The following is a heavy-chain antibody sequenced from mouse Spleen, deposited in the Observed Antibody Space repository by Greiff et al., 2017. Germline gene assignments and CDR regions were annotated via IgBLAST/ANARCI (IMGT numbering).Heavy chain of an antibody. CDR3: TYMIRNWYFDV. CDR2: IYPGNSDT. J-gene: IGHJ1*01. V-gene: IGHV1-5*01. Sequence: EVKLVESGTVLARPGASVKMSCKASGYTFTSYWMHWVKQRPGQGLEWIGAIYPGNSDTSYNQKFKGKAKLTAVTSTSTAYMELSSLTNEDSAVYYCTYMIRNWYFDVWGAGTTVTVSS. CDR1: GYTFTSYW. D-gene: IGHD2-4*01.